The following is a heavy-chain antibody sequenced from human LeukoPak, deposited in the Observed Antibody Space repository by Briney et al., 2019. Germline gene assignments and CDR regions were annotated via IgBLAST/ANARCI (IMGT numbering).Heavy chain of an antibody. D-gene: IGHD3-22*01. CDR1: GFTFSSYS. V-gene: IGHV3-21*01. J-gene: IGHJ4*02. CDR3: ARAWVGFMIVVAIDY. CDR2: ISSSSSYI. Sequence: GGSLRLSCAASGFTFSSYSMNWVRQAPGKGLEWVSYISSSSSYIYYADSVKGRFTISRDNAKNSLYLQMNSLRAEDTAVYYCARAWVGFMIVVAIDYWGQGTLVTVSS.